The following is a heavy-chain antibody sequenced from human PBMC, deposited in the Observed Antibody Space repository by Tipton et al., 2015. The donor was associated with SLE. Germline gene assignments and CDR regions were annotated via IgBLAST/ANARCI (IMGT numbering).Heavy chain of an antibody. CDR3: ARGLWSGENYFDY. V-gene: IGHV4-4*07. Sequence: TLSLTCTVSGDSINNYFWTWIRQPAGKGLEWIGRISISWNTNFNPSLRSRITMSVDTARNQVSLRLSSVTAADTAVYYRARGLWSGENYFDYWGQGTLVTVSS. J-gene: IGHJ4*02. CDR1: GDSINNYF. D-gene: IGHD3-3*01. CDR2: ISISWNT.